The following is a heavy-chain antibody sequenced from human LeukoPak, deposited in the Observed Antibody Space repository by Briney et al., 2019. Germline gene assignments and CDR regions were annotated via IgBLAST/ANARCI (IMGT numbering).Heavy chain of an antibody. Sequence: ASVKVSCTTSEYTFTGYYMHWVRQAPGQGLEWMGWININSGDTNYAQKFQGRVTMTRDTSISTAYMELSRLRSDDTAGYYCARDRTRYYYYSYMDVWGKGTAVTISS. J-gene: IGHJ6*03. D-gene: IGHD1-14*01. CDR2: ININSGDT. CDR1: EYTFTGYY. CDR3: ARDRTRYYYYSYMDV. V-gene: IGHV1-2*02.